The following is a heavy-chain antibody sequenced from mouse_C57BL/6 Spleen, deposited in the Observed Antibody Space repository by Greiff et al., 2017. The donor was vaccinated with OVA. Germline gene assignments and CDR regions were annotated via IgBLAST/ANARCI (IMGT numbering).Heavy chain of an antibody. V-gene: IGHV1-61*01. CDR2: IYPSDSET. D-gene: IGHD1-1*01. CDR1: GYTFTSYW. Sequence: QVQLQQPGAELVRPGSSVKLSCKASGYTFTSYWMDWVKQRPGQGLEWIGNIYPSDSETHYNQKFKDKATLTVDKSSSTAYMQLSSLTSESSAVYYGARSPSYYYGSSYWYFDVWGTGTTVTVSS. CDR3: ARSPSYYYGSSYWYFDV. J-gene: IGHJ1*03.